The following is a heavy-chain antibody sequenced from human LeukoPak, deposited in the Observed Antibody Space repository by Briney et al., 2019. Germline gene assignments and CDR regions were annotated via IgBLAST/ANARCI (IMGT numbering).Heavy chain of an antibody. CDR1: GFTFSSYG. J-gene: IGHJ3*02. Sequence: PGGSLRLSCAASGFTFSSYGMHWVRQAPGKGLEWVAVISYDGSNKYYADSVKGRFTISRDNSKNTPYLQMNSLRAEDTAVYYCAKDRNYDSSGYPPDAFDIWGQGTMVTVSS. D-gene: IGHD3-22*01. CDR2: ISYDGSNK. CDR3: AKDRNYDSSGYPPDAFDI. V-gene: IGHV3-30*18.